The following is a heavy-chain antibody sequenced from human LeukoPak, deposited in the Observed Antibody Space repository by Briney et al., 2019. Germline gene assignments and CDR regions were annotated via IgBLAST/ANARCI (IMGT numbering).Heavy chain of an antibody. CDR2: IYHSGST. V-gene: IGHV4-4*02. Sequence: PSETLSLTCAVSGGSISSSNWWSWVRQPPGKGLEWIGEIYHSGSTNYNPSLKSRVTISVDTSKNQFSLKLSSVTAADTAVYYCARHYGSGLDWFDPWGQGTLVTVSS. CDR3: ARHYGSGLDWFDP. J-gene: IGHJ5*02. D-gene: IGHD3-10*01. CDR1: GGSISSSNW.